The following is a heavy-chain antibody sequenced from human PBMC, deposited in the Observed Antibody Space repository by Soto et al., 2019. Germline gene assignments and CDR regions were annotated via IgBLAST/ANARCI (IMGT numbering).Heavy chain of an antibody. CDR2: IYRGGSS. Sequence: SETLSLTCAVSGGSASTGSNFWGWIRQPPEKGLEFIGYIYRGGSSNLNPSLKSRVALSIETSKNQFSLTLRSVTAADTAVYYCMRAHKSGDFYGMSVWGPGTTVTVSS. J-gene: IGHJ6*02. D-gene: IGHD3-10*01. CDR1: GGSASTGSNF. V-gene: IGHV4-61*01. CDR3: MRAHKSGDFYGMSV.